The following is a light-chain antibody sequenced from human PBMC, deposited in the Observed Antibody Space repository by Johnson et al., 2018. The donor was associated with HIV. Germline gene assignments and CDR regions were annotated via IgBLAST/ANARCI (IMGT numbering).Light chain of an antibody. V-gene: IGLV1-51*01. CDR1: SFNIGINF. CDR3: GTWDSSLSGGV. J-gene: IGLJ1*01. Sequence: TQPPSVSAAPGQRVTISCSGSSFNIGINFVSWYQQLPGTAPKLLIYDNNKRPSGIPDRFSGSKSGTSATLGITGLQTGDEADYYCGTWDSSLSGGVFGTGTKVTVL. CDR2: DNN.